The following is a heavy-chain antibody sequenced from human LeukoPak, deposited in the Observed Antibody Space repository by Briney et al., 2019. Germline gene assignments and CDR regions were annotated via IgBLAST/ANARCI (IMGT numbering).Heavy chain of an antibody. J-gene: IGHJ4*02. CDR2: LYPGGSA. Sequence: GGSLGLSCAASGFTFSNYWMSWVRQAPGKGLEWVSVLYPGGSAYYADSVKGRFTISRDNSMNTLYLQMHSLAAEDTAVYYCARARVDTTMGTLWSYYFDYWGQGTLITVSS. D-gene: IGHD5-18*01. CDR1: GFTFSNYW. V-gene: IGHV3-66*01. CDR3: ARARVDTTMGTLWSYYFDY.